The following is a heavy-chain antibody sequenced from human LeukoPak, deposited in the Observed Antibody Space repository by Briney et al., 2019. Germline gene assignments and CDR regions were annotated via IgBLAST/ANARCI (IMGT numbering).Heavy chain of an antibody. CDR3: ARFSGWPSSPFDY. J-gene: IGHJ4*02. Sequence: PSETLSLTCTVSGGSISSGDYYWSWIRQPPGKGLEWIGYIHYSGSTNYNPSLKSRVTISVDTSRNQFSLKLSSVTAADTAVYYCARFSGWPSSPFDYWGQGTLVTVSS. CDR1: GGSISSGDYY. D-gene: IGHD6-19*01. V-gene: IGHV4-61*08. CDR2: IHYSGST.